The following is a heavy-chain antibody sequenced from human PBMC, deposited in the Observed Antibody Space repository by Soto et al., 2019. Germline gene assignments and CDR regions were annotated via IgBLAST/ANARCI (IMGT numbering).Heavy chain of an antibody. V-gene: IGHV4-39*01. Sequence: LQLQESGPGLVKPSETLSLTCTVSGGSISNSDYFWAWMRQPPGKGLEWVGTISHTGSPRYNPSLRSRVTISVDTSKNQLSLRLPSVTAADTAVFYCASQLEPTTYFDYWGRGTLVTVSS. CDR2: ISHTGSP. D-gene: IGHD1-1*01. CDR1: GGSISNSDYF. CDR3: ASQLEPTTYFDY. J-gene: IGHJ4*02.